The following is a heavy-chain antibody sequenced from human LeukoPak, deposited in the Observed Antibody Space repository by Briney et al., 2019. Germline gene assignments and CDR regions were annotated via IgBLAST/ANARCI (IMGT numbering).Heavy chain of an antibody. Sequence: GGSLRLSCAASGFTFSSYAMSWVRQAPGKGLEWVSAISGSGGSTYYADSVKGRFTISRDNSKNTLYLQMNSLRAEDTAVYYCARDSSGFSGYYYFDYWGQGTLVTVSS. CDR3: ARDSSGFSGYYYFDY. CDR1: GFTFSSYA. J-gene: IGHJ4*02. V-gene: IGHV3-23*01. CDR2: ISGSGGST. D-gene: IGHD3-22*01.